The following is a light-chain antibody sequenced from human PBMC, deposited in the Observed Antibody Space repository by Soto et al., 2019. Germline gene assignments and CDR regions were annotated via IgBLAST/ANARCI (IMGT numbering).Light chain of an antibody. Sequence: SPAALSAPIEDRLTINVGSCQCISRYVNWYQQKPGKALKLVIYAASSLQSGVPSRFSGSGSGKDFTVSISSLQPEDFATYYCQQSDSSPHTFG. CDR1: QCISRY. CDR3: QQSDSSPHT. V-gene: IGKV1-39*01. CDR2: AAS. J-gene: IGKJ4*02.